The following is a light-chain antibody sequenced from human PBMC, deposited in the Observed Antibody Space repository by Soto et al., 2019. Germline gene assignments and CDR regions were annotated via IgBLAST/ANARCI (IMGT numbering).Light chain of an antibody. CDR3: HRAYNFPFA. CDR2: AAS. J-gene: IGKJ3*01. Sequence: DIQMTQSPSSVSASVGDRVTITCRASQGINSWLAWYQQKPGKAPKLLIYAASGLRSGVPSRFSGSVSGTAFPLTISSRKTEDFGTYYCHRAYNFPFAFVPGTTVDVK. CDR1: QGINSW. V-gene: IGKV1-12*01.